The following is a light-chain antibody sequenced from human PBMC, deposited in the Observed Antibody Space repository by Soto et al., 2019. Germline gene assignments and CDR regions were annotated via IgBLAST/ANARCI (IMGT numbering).Light chain of an antibody. Sequence: DIQMTQSPSSLSASVGDRVTITCQASQDINNYLHWYQQKPGKAPKLLIYDASNLETGVPSRFSGSGSGTDFTFTISSLQPEDIATYYCQQYDNLPLTFGGGTKVEIK. CDR2: DAS. CDR1: QDINNY. V-gene: IGKV1-33*01. J-gene: IGKJ4*01. CDR3: QQYDNLPLT.